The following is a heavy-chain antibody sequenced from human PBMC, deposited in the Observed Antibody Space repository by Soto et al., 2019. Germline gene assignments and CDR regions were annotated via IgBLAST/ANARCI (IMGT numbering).Heavy chain of an antibody. J-gene: IGHJ3*02. CDR3: AINYSSSWYYPPDAFDI. V-gene: IGHV4-34*01. CDR1: GGSFSGYY. Sequence: QVQLQQWGAGLLKPSETLSLTCAVYGGSFSGYYWSWIRQPPGKGLEWIGEINHSGSTNYNPSLKSRVTISVDTSKNQFSLKLSSVTAADTAVHYCAINYSSSWYYPPDAFDIWGQGTMVTVSS. D-gene: IGHD6-13*01. CDR2: INHSGST.